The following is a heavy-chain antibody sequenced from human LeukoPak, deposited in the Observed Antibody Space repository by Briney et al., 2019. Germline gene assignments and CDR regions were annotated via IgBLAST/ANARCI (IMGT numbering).Heavy chain of an antibody. CDR3: ARRILVVTRAFDI. J-gene: IGHJ3*02. CDR1: GGSFSGYY. Sequence: SETLSLTCAVYGGSFSGYYWSWIRQPPGKGLEWIGEINHSGSTNYNPSLKSRVTISVDTSKNQFSLKLSSVTAADTAVYYCARRILVVTRAFDIWGQGTMVTVSS. V-gene: IGHV4-34*01. D-gene: IGHD2-8*02. CDR2: INHSGST.